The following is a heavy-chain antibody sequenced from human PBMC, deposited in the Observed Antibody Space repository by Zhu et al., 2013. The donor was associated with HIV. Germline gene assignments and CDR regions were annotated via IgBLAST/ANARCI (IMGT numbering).Heavy chain of an antibody. J-gene: IGHJ6*03. D-gene: IGHD1-26*01. V-gene: IGHV4-39*07. CDR1: GGSISSSPYY. CDR3: ARYSGSFYYYYYYMDV. Sequence: QVQLQESGPRLVKPSETLSLTCTVSGGSISSSPYYWGWIRQPPGKGLEWIGSIYYSGSTYYNPSLKSRVTISVDTSKNQFSLKPSSVTAADTAVYYCARYSGSFYYYYYYMDVWGKGTTVTVSS. CDR2: IYYSGST.